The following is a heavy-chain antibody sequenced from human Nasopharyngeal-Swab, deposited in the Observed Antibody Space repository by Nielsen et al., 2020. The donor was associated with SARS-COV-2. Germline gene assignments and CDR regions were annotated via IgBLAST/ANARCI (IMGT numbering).Heavy chain of an antibody. D-gene: IGHD3-22*01. CDR3: ARGHRSISMIVVVIATAHFYFDS. CDR2: INHSGTT. CDR1: GGSFSGYY. J-gene: IGHJ4*02. Sequence: SETLSLTCAVYGGSFSGYYWSWIRQPPGKGLEWIGEINHSGTTSYNPSRKSRVTISSDTSKNQFSLKLSSVTAADTAVYYCARGHRSISMIVVVIATAHFYFDSWGRGTLVTVTS. V-gene: IGHV4-34*01.